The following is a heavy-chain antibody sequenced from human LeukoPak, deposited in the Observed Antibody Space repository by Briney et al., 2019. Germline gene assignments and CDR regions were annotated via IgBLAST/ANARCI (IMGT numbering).Heavy chain of an antibody. Sequence: PSETLSLTCTVSGGSISSYYWSWIRQPAGKGLEWIGRIYTSGSTNYNPSLKSRVTMSVDTSKNQFSLKLSSVTAADTAVYYCARGPKPLWFGESLLYFDYWGQGTLVAVSS. CDR1: GGSISSYY. CDR2: IYTSGST. J-gene: IGHJ4*02. D-gene: IGHD3-10*01. V-gene: IGHV4-4*07. CDR3: ARGPKPLWFGESLLYFDY.